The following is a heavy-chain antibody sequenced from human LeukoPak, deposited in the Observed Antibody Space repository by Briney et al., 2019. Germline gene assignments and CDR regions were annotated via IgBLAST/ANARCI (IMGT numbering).Heavy chain of an antibody. CDR3: AKVGGEWELLRVFDY. Sequence: PGGSLRLSCAASGFTFSSYSMNWVRQAPGKGLEWVSYISSSISVIYYADSVKGRFTISRGNSKNTLYLQMNSLRAEDTAVYYCAKVGGEWELLRVFDYWGQGTLVTVSS. V-gene: IGHV3-48*01. CDR2: ISSSISVI. J-gene: IGHJ4*02. D-gene: IGHD1-26*01. CDR1: GFTFSSYS.